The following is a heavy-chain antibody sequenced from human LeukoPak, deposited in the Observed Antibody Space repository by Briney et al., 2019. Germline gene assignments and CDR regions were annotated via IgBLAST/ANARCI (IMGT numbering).Heavy chain of an antibody. J-gene: IGHJ4*02. CDR3: ARDRYYYDSSGYSFDY. D-gene: IGHD3-22*01. Sequence: GHVDSVKGRFTISRDNAKNSLYLQMSILRAEDTALYYCARDRYYYDSSGYSFDYWGQGTLVTVSS. V-gene: IGHV3-20*03.